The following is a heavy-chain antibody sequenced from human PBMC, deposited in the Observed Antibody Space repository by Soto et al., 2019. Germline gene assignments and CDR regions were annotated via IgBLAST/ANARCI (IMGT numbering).Heavy chain of an antibody. CDR1: GGTFSSYA. CDR3: ARASQNYYDSSGYSHFDY. J-gene: IGHJ4*02. V-gene: IGHV1-69*06. D-gene: IGHD3-22*01. CDR2: IIPIFGTA. Sequence: QVQLVQSGAEVKKPGSSVKVSCKASGGTFSSYAISWVRQAPGQGLEWMGGIIPIFGTANYAQKFRGRVTITADKSTSTAYMELSSLRSEDTAVYYCARASQNYYDSSGYSHFDYWGQGTLVTVSS.